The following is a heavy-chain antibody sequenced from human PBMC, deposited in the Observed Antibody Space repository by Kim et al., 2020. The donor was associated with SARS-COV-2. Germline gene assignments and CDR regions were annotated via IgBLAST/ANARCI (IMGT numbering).Heavy chain of an antibody. CDR3: ARITGTTPDPLIACDS. J-gene: IGHJ3*02. Sequence: YEKGRFTISRDNAKNSLYLQMNSLRDEDTAVYYCARITGTTPDPLIACDSWGQGTMVTVSS. V-gene: IGHV3-48*02. D-gene: IGHD1-20*01.